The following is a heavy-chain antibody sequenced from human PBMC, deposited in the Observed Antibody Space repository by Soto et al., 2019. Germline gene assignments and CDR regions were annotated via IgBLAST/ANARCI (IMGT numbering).Heavy chain of an antibody. CDR3: ARYDTSSDNFDY. J-gene: IGHJ4*02. Sequence: GESLKISCAASGFTFSSYSMNWVRQAPGKGLEWVSSISSSSSYIYYADSVKGRFTISRDNAKNSLYLQMNSLRAEDTAVYYCARYDTSSDNFDYWRQGTLVTVSS. V-gene: IGHV3-21*01. CDR2: ISSSSSYI. D-gene: IGHD6-6*01. CDR1: GFTFSSYS.